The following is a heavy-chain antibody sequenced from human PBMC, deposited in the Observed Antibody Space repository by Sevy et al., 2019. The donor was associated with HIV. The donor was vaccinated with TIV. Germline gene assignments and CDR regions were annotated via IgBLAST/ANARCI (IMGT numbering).Heavy chain of an antibody. CDR2: IWNDGSNK. CDR3: ARGGDLNDRRAKGDFDH. CDR1: GFTFSNYG. D-gene: IGHD2-21*02. V-gene: IGHV3-33*01. Sequence: GGSLRLSCAASGFTFSNYGMHWVRQAPGKGLEWVAVIWNDGSNKYYADSVKGRFTISRDNSKNTLYLQMNSLRVEDTAGYFWARGGDLNDRRAKGDFDHWGQGTLVPVSS. J-gene: IGHJ4*02.